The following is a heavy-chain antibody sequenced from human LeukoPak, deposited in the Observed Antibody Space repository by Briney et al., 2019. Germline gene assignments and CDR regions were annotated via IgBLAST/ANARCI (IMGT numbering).Heavy chain of an antibody. Sequence: GALRLSCAASGFTFSSYGMSWARQAPGKGLDWVSTISASGGSTYYADSVKGRFTISRDNSKNTLYLQMNSLRVDDTAVYYCAKIGWDDAFDIWGQGTMVTVSS. D-gene: IGHD6-19*01. J-gene: IGHJ3*02. CDR1: GFTFSSYG. CDR3: AKIGWDDAFDI. CDR2: ISASGGST. V-gene: IGHV3-23*01.